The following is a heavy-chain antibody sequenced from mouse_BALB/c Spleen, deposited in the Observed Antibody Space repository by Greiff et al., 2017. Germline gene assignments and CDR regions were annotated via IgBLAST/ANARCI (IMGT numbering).Heavy chain of an antibody. Sequence: GGGLVQPKGSLKLSCAASGFTFNTYAMNWVRQAPGKGLEWVARIRSKSNNYATYYADSVKDRFTISRDDSQSMLYLQMNNLKTEDTAMYYCVRPLYGYDGAWFAYWGQGTLVTVSA. CDR1: GFTFNTYA. CDR2: IRSKSNNYAT. D-gene: IGHD2-2*01. V-gene: IGHV10-1*02. CDR3: VRPLYGYDGAWFAY. J-gene: IGHJ3*01.